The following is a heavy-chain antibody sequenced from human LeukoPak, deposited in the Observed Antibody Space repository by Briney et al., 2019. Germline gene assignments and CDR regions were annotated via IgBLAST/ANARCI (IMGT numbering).Heavy chain of an antibody. J-gene: IGHJ4*02. CDR3: IKGDAIVDGDHIG. CDR2: MRSKFNNDAT. Sequence: PGESLRLSCAASGSNFSDSAVHWVRQPSGNGLGWVGRMRSKFNNDATAYTAWEKGRVTIHRDDSKNTAYLQINSLKTEDTAVYYCIKGDAIVDGDHIGWGQGTLVTVSS. CDR1: GSNFSDSA. D-gene: IGHD4-17*01. V-gene: IGHV3-73*01.